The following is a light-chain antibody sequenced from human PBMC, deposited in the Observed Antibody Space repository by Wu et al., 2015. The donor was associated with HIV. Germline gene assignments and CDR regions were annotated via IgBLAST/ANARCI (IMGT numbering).Light chain of an antibody. Sequence: EIVLTQSPATLSLSPGEKATLSCRASQSVSIYLAWYQQRLGQPPRLLIYDAFNRATGIPVRFSGSGSATDFHLTISSLEPEDSAIYYCQQRDDWPLTFGGGTRVEIK. J-gene: IGKJ4*01. CDR1: QSVSIY. V-gene: IGKV3-11*01. CDR2: DAF. CDR3: QQRDDWPLT.